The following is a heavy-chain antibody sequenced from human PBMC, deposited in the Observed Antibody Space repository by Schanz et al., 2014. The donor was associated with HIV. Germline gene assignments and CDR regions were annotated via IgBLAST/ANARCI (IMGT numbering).Heavy chain of an antibody. Sequence: EVQLLESGGGLVQPGGSLRLSCAASGFTFSSYAMSWVRQAPGKGLEWVSAISGSGGSTYYADSVKGRFTISRDNSKNTLYLQMNSLRAEDTAVYNCAKDGRGGDSDFWSGYEYNWFDPWGQGNLVTVSS. CDR3: AKDGRGGDSDFWSGYEYNWFDP. CDR1: GFTFSSYA. CDR2: ISGSGGST. J-gene: IGHJ5*02. D-gene: IGHD3-3*01. V-gene: IGHV3-23*01.